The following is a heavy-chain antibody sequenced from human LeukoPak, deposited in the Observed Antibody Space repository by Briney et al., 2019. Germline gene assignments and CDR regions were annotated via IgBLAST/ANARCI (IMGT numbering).Heavy chain of an antibody. CDR2: IWYDGSNK. J-gene: IGHJ4*02. Sequence: GGSLRLSCAASGFTFNTYWMSWVRQAPGKGLEWVAVIWYDGSNKYYADSVKGRFTISRDNSKNTLYLQMNSLRAEDTAVYYCARISGYSSSWPSRILDYWGQGTLVTVSS. D-gene: IGHD6-13*01. CDR1: GFTFNTYW. V-gene: IGHV3-33*08. CDR3: ARISGYSSSWPSRILDY.